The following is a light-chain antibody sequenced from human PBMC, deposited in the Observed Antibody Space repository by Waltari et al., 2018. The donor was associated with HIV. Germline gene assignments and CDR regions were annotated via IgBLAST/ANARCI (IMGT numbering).Light chain of an antibody. CDR1: SSDVGGYKY. V-gene: IGLV2-8*01. Sequence: QSALTQPPSASGSPGQSVTISCTGTSSDVGGYKYVSWYQQHPGEAPKLLIYEVNKRPSGVPDRCAGAKSDNTASLTVSGLQSEEEADYYCSAYAGTNVLFGGGTKLTVL. CDR2: EVN. CDR3: SAYAGTNVL. J-gene: IGLJ2*01.